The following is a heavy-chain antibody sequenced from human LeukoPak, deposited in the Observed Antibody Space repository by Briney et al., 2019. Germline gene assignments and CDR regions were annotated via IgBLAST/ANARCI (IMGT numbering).Heavy chain of an antibody. J-gene: IGHJ4*02. CDR2: ISGYGGAT. V-gene: IGHV3-64D*09. Sequence: GGSLRLSCSASGFTFTTYAMHWVRQAPGKGLEYVSAISGYGGATYYADSVKGRFTISRDNSKNTLYLQISSLRAEDTAVYYCVIVAVGSAFDYWGQGTLVTVSS. CDR3: VIVAVGSAFDY. CDR1: GFTFTTYA. D-gene: IGHD1-26*01.